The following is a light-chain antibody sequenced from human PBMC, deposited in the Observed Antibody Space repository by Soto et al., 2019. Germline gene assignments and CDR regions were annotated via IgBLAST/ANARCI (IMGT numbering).Light chain of an antibody. V-gene: IGKV3-15*01. Sequence: MAQSPATLSVSPGEGVTLACRASQGIGGTLAWYQHKPGQTPRLLIYDTSTRATGVPARFSGSRSGPEFTLTISSLQSDDFAIYYCQPYNNCPLTFGGGTKVDIK. J-gene: IGKJ4*02. CDR2: DTS. CDR1: QGIGGT. CDR3: QPYNNCPLT.